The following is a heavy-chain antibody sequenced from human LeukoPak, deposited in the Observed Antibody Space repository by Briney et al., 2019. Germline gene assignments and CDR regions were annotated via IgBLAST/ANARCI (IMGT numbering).Heavy chain of an antibody. J-gene: IGHJ4*02. CDR3: ARDRSGIYGMVATKVFDY. V-gene: IGHV1-18*01. D-gene: IGHD5-12*01. CDR2: ISIYNGNT. Sequence: GASAKVSCKASGYTFTSYGISWVRQAPGQGLEWMGWISIYNGNTNYAQKLQGRVTMTTDTSTSTAYMELRSLRSDDTAVYYCARDRSGIYGMVATKVFDYWGQGTLVTVSS. CDR1: GYTFTSYG.